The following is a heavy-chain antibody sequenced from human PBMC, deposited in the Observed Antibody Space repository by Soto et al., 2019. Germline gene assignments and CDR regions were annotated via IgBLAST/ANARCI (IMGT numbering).Heavy chain of an antibody. CDR3: ARLGGSYAVPHFDY. Sequence: WIWLRQPPGKGLEWMGYIYYSGTTTNYNPSLKSRVTLSVDTSKNQFSQKLSSVTAADTAVYYCARLGGSYAVPHFDYWGQGTLVTVSS. D-gene: IGHD1-26*01. V-gene: IGHV4-59*08. J-gene: IGHJ4*02. CDR2: IYYSGTT.